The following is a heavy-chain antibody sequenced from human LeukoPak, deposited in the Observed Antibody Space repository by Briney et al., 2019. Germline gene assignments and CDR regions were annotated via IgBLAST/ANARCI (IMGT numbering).Heavy chain of an antibody. CDR1: GYSFTGYY. Sequence: ASVKVSCKASGYSFTGYYMHWVRQAPGQGLEWMGWINPDSGGTNYAQKFQGRVTMTRDTSINTAYMELSRLRSDDTAVYYCARAYYYDRSGSTRWFDPWGQGTLVTVSS. D-gene: IGHD3-22*01. CDR2: INPDSGGT. CDR3: ARAYYYDRSGSTRWFDP. V-gene: IGHV1-2*02. J-gene: IGHJ5*02.